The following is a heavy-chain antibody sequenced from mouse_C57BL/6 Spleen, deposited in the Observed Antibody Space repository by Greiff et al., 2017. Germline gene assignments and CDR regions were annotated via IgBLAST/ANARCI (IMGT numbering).Heavy chain of an antibody. D-gene: IGHD2-4*01. V-gene: IGHV1-52*01. CDR1: GYTFTSYW. Sequence: QVQLQQPGAELVRPGSSVKLSCKASGYTFTSYWMHWVKQRPIQGLEWIGNIDPSDSETHYNQKFKDKATLTVDKSSSTAYIQLSSLTSDDSAVYYCARRIGDYDFDYWGQGTTLTVSS. CDR2: IDPSDSET. CDR3: ARRIGDYDFDY. J-gene: IGHJ2*01.